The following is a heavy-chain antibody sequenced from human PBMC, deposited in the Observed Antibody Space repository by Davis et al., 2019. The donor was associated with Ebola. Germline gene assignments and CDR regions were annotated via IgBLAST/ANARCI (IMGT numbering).Heavy chain of an antibody. J-gene: IGHJ6*02. CDR2: INAGNGNT. V-gene: IGHV1/OR15-3*02. CDR3: ARDRPVLLWSHYYYGMDV. Sequence: ASVKVSCKASGYTFTGYYMHWVRQAPGQRLEWMGWINAGNGNTKYSQKFQGRVTITRDTSASTAYMELSSLRSEDTAVYYCARDRPVLLWSHYYYGMDVWGQGTTVTVSS. CDR1: GYTFTGYY. D-gene: IGHD3-10*01.